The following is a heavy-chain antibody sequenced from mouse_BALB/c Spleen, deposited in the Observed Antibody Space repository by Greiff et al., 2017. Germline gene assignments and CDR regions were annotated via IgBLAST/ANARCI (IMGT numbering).Heavy chain of an antibody. CDR3: ARVDGYYFDY. D-gene: IGHD1-2*01. Sequence: EVKLMESGGGLVQPGGSLKLSCAASGFTFSSYGMSWVRQTPDKRLELVATINRNGGSTYYPDSVKGRFTISRDNAKNTLYLQMSSLKSEDTAMYYCARVDGYYFDYWGQGTTLTVSS. J-gene: IGHJ2*01. CDR2: INRNGGST. CDR1: GFTFSSYG. V-gene: IGHV5-6-3*01.